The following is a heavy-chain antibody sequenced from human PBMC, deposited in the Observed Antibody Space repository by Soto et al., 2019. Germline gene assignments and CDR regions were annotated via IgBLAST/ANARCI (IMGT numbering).Heavy chain of an antibody. CDR3: ARGTTVIYWYFDL. V-gene: IGHV4-59*12. D-gene: IGHD4-17*01. CDR2: IYYSGST. Sequence: SETLSLTCTVSCGSISSYYWSWIRQPPGKGLEWIGYIYYSGSTNYNPSLKSRVTISVDTSKNQFSLKLSSVTAADTAVYYCARGTTVIYWYFDLWGRGTLVTVSS. J-gene: IGHJ2*01. CDR1: CGSISSYY.